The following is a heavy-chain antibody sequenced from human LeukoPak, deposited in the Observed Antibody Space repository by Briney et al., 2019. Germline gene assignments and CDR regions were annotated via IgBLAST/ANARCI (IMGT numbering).Heavy chain of an antibody. CDR3: AKEIDILTGEYYFDY. V-gene: IGHV3-9*01. D-gene: IGHD3-9*01. CDR2: ISWNSGSI. J-gene: IGHJ4*02. CDR1: GFTFDDYA. Sequence: GRSLRLSCAASGFTFDDYAMHWVRHAPGKGLEWVSGISWNSGSIGYADSVKGRFTISRDNAKNSLYLQMNSLRAEDTALYYCAKEIDILTGEYYFDYWGQGTLVTVSS.